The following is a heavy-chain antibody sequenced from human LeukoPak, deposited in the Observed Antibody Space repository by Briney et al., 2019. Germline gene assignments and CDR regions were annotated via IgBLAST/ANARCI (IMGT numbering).Heavy chain of an antibody. D-gene: IGHD3-10*01. V-gene: IGHV3-11*01. CDR2: ISSSGNTI. J-gene: IGHJ4*02. CDR3: TRDYYGSGSFDY. CDR1: GFTFSDYY. Sequence: GGSLSLSCAASGFTFSDYYMSWIRQAPGKGLEWVSYISSSGNTIYYADSVKGRFTISRDNAKISLYLQMDSLRAEDTAVYYCTRDYYGSGSFDYWGQGTLVTVSS.